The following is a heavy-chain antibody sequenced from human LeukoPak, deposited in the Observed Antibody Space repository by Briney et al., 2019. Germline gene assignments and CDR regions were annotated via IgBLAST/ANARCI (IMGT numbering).Heavy chain of an antibody. CDR3: AKSQYYYGSGSYYNVRTPFDY. V-gene: IGHV3-23*01. D-gene: IGHD3-10*01. Sequence: GGSLRLSCAASGFTFSSYGMSWVRQAPGKGLERVSAISGSGGSTYYADSVKGRFTISRDNSKNTLYLQMNSLRAEDTAVYYCAKSQYYYGSGSYYNVRTPFDYWGQGTLVTVSS. CDR2: ISGSGGST. J-gene: IGHJ4*02. CDR1: GFTFSSYG.